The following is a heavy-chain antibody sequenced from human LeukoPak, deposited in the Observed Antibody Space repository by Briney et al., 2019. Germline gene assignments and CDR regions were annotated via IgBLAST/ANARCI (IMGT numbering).Heavy chain of an antibody. CDR2: ISAYNGNT. V-gene: IGHV1-18*01. Sequence: GASVKVSCKASGYDFISYGFTWVRQAPGRGLEWMGWISAYNGNTNYAPSLRARVSMTTDASASTVSIEVRSLTPDDTAVYYCAEGAKSGLHYWGQGTLVTVSS. CDR3: AEGAKSGLHY. CDR1: GYDFISYG. J-gene: IGHJ4*02. D-gene: IGHD6-25*01.